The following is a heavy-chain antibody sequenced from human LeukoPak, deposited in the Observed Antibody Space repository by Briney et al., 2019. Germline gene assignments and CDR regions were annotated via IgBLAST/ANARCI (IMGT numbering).Heavy chain of an antibody. V-gene: IGHV4-34*01. CDR2: INHSGST. D-gene: IGHD1-1*01. J-gene: IGHJ4*02. CDR3: ARRRYSDY. Sequence: SETLSLTCAVYGGSFSGYYWSWIRQPPGKGLEWIGEINHSGSTNYNPSLKSRVTISVDTSKNQFSLKLSSVTAADTAVYYCARRRYSDYWGQGTLVTVSS. CDR1: GGSFSGYY.